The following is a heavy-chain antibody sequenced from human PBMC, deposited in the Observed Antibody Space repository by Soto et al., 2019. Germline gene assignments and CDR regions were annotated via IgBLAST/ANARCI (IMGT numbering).Heavy chain of an antibody. CDR2: IWYDGSNK. D-gene: IGHD2-15*01. J-gene: IGHJ3*01. Sequence: PGGSLRFSCAASGFTFSTYGIHWVRQAPGKGLEWVAIIWYDGSNKYYADSVKGRFTVSRDNSRNTAFLQMDALRGDDTAIYYCARAWGYCSGGSCYRTGTDDAFDVWGQGTMVTVS. CDR1: GFTFSTYG. V-gene: IGHV3-33*01. CDR3: ARAWGYCSGGSCYRTGTDDAFDV.